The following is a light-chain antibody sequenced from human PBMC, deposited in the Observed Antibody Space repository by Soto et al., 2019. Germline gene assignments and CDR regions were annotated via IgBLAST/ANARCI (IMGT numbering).Light chain of an antibody. CDR2: DVS. Sequence: QSVLTQPASVSGSPGQSITISCTGTSSDVGGYNYVSWYQQHPGKAPKLIIYDVSNRPSGVSNRFSCSKSGNTASLTISGLQAEDEADYYCSSYTSSRTEVFGTGTKVTVL. V-gene: IGLV2-14*01. CDR1: SSDVGGYNY. CDR3: SSYTSSRTEV. J-gene: IGLJ1*01.